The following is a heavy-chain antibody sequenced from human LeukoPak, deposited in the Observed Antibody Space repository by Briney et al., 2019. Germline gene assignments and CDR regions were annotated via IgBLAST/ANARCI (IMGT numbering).Heavy chain of an antibody. CDR2: ITGSGGDT. CDR1: EFTFNNYA. V-gene: IGHV3-23*01. Sequence: PGGSLRLSCAASEFTFNNYAMSWVRQAPGKGLEWVSAITGSGGDTFHADSVKGRFTISRDNSKNTLYLQMNCLRAEDMAVYYCAKGSRDSRPYFFDFWGQGTLVTVSS. CDR3: AKGSRDSRPYFFDF. J-gene: IGHJ4*02. D-gene: IGHD3-10*01.